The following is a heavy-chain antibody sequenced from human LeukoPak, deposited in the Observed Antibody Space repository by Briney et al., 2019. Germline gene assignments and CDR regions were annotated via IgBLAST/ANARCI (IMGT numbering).Heavy chain of an antibody. CDR2: IYYGGST. CDR3: ARHGIGGYAKFDY. J-gene: IGHJ4*02. Sequence: TTSETLSLTCTVSGGSISSSSYYWGWIRQPPGKGLEWIGSIYYGGSTYYNPSLKSRATISVDTSKNQFSLKLSSVTAADTAVYYCARHGIGGYAKFDYWGQGTLVTVSS. CDR1: GGSISSSSYY. D-gene: IGHD5-12*01. V-gene: IGHV4-39*01.